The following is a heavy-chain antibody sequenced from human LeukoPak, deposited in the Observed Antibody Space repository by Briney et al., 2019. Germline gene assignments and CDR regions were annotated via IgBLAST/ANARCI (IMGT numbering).Heavy chain of an antibody. J-gene: IGHJ4*02. CDR1: GGSISSYY. CDR3: ATGSSGWGYFDS. CDR2: IYYSGTT. V-gene: IGHV4-59*08. D-gene: IGHD6-19*01. Sequence: KPSETLSLTCTVSGGSISSYYWSWIRQPPGKGLEWIGYIYYSGTTNYTTSLKSRVTISVDTSKNQFSLKLSSVTAADTAVYYCATGSSGWGYFDSWGQGTLVTVSS.